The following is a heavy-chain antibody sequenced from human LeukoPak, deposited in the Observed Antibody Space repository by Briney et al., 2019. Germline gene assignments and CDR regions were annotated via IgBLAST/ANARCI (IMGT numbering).Heavy chain of an antibody. CDR2: INWNGGST. D-gene: IGHD6-19*01. V-gene: IGHV3-20*04. J-gene: IGHJ4*02. CDR1: GFTFDDYG. Sequence: GGSLRLSCAASGFTFDDYGMSWVRQAPGKGLEWVSGINWNGGSTGYADSVKGRFTISRDNAKNSLYLQMNSLRAEDTAVYYCARVLAVAGTGQGYFDYWGQGTLVTVSS. CDR3: ARVLAVAGTGQGYFDY.